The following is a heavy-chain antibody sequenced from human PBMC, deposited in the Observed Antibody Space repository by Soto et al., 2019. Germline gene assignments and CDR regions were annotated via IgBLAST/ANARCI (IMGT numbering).Heavy chain of an antibody. CDR2: INPSGGST. CDR3: ARPLYCSSTSCSNWFDP. CDR1: GYTFTSYY. Sequence: ASVKVSCKASGYTFTSYYMHWVRQAPGQGLEWMGIINPSGGSTSYAQKFQGRVTMTRDTSTSTVYMELSSLRSEDTAVYYCARPLYCSSTSCSNWFDPWGQGTLVTVSS. V-gene: IGHV1-46*01. D-gene: IGHD2-2*01. J-gene: IGHJ5*02.